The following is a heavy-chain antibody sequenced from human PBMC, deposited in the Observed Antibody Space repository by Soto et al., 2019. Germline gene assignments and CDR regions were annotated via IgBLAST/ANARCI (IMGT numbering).Heavy chain of an antibody. CDR2: IYYSGST. V-gene: IGHV4-39*01. CDR3: ARRIAAAGIFWFDP. CDR1: GGSISSSSYY. Sequence: PSETLSLTCTVSGGSISSSSYYWGWIRQPPGKGLEWIGSIYYSGSTYYNPSLKSRVTISVDTSKNQFSLKLSSVTAADTAVYYCARRIAAAGIFWFDPWGQGTLVTVSS. J-gene: IGHJ5*02. D-gene: IGHD6-13*01.